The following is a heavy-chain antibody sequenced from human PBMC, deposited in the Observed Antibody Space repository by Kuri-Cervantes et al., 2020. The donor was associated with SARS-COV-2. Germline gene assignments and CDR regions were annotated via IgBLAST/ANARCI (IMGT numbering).Heavy chain of an antibody. V-gene: IGHV4-30-2*01. CDR1: GGSISIGGYS. Sequence: SQTLSLTCEVSGGSISIGGYSWAWIRQPPGKGLEWIGYIYQSGGTYYNPSLKSRVIISVDRSKNQFSLKLESVTAADTAVYYCVTSLPRSGWDGEDAFDIWGQGTMVTVSS. J-gene: IGHJ3*02. CDR2: IYQSGGT. D-gene: IGHD6-19*01. CDR3: VTSLPRSGWDGEDAFDI.